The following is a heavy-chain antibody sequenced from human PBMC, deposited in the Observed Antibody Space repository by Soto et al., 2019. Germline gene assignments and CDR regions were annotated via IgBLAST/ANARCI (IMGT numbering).Heavy chain of an antibody. CDR3: ARGGTMAGGPWGDYWFDP. CDR2: LSPDGSNK. D-gene: IGHD3-10*01. J-gene: IGHJ5*02. CDR1: GITLSNYA. Sequence: QVQLVESGGGVVQPGGALRLSWVGSGITLSNYALHWVRQTPGKGLECVAALSPDGSNKYYADSVKGRFTISRDTSKNTLSLRMSSLGAEDTALFYCARGGTMAGGPWGDYWFDPWGQGSLVGVSS. V-gene: IGHV3-30-3*01.